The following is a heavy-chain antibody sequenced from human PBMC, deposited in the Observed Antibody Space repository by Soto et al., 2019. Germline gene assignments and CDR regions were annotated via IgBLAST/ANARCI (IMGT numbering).Heavy chain of an antibody. CDR2: IYPGDSDT. CDR3: ASSSIAARPRYYYYGMDV. D-gene: IGHD6-6*01. CDR1: GYSFTSYW. J-gene: IGHJ6*02. Sequence: GKSLKISCKGSGYSFTSYWIGWVRQMPGKGLEWMGIIYPGDSDTRYSPSFQGQVTISADKSISTAYLQWSSLKASDTAMYYCASSSIAARPRYYYYGMDVWGQGTTVTVSS. V-gene: IGHV5-51*01.